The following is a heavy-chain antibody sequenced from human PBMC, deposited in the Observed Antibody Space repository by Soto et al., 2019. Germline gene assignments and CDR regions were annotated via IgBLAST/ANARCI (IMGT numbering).Heavy chain of an antibody. CDR3: GKNPDWIDVKYFDY. J-gene: IGHJ4*02. CDR1: GFTFTSYS. CDR2: ISGRGSTT. D-gene: IGHD1-1*01. V-gene: IGHV3-23*01. Sequence: HPGGSLRLSCAASGFTFTSYSMSWVRQARGKGLEWVSSISGRGSTTYYAGSVKGRFTISRDNSKNTVHMQMNSLRADDTAVYYCGKNPDWIDVKYFDYWGQGTLVTVSS.